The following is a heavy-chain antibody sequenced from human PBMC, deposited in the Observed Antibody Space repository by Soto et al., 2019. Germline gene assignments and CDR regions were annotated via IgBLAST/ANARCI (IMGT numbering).Heavy chain of an antibody. Sequence: ASLKVSCKASGGTFSSYAISWVRQAPGQGLEWMGGIIPMFGTANYAQKFQGRVTITADESTSTAYMELSSLRSEDTAVYYCAREGVATMSDYWGQGTLVTVSS. D-gene: IGHD5-12*01. CDR3: AREGVATMSDY. J-gene: IGHJ4*02. CDR1: GGTFSSYA. CDR2: IIPMFGTA. V-gene: IGHV1-69*01.